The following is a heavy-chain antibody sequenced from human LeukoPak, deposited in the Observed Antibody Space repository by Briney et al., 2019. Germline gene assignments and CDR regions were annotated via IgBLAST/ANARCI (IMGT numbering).Heavy chain of an antibody. CDR3: AKDPSRNSYDSSAYLDY. CDR1: GSTFSSYG. J-gene: IGHJ4*02. V-gene: IGHV3-30*18. Sequence: PGGSLRLSCEASGSTFSSYGMHWVRQAAGKGLEWVAVISYDGINQYYADSVKGRFTISRDNSKNTLYLQMNSLRAEDTAVYYCAKDPSRNSYDSSAYLDYWGQGTLVTVSS. D-gene: IGHD3-22*01. CDR2: ISYDGINQ.